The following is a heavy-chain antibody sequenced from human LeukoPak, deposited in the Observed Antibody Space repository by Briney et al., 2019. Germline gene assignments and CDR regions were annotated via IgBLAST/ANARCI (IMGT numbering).Heavy chain of an antibody. D-gene: IGHD3-22*01. CDR2: INHSGST. Sequence: SETLSLTCAVYVGSFSDYYWTWIRRPPGKGLEWIGEINHSGSTNYNPSLKSRVTISVDTSKNQFSLKLRSVTVADTAVYYCARGIYYDTSGHYEGWYFDLWGRGTRVTVSS. V-gene: IGHV4-34*01. CDR1: VGSFSDYY. CDR3: ARGIYYDTSGHYEGWYFDL. J-gene: IGHJ2*01.